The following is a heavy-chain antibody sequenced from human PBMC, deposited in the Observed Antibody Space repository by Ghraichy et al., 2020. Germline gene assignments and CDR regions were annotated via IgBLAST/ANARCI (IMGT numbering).Heavy chain of an antibody. V-gene: IGHV4-30-2*01. Sequence: SETPTLTCAVSGGSISSGGYSWSWIRQPPGKGLEWIGYIYHSGSTYYNPSLKSRVTISVDRSKNQFSLKLSSVTAADTAVYYCARGITMIVPDAFDIWGQGTMVTVSS. CDR3: ARGITMIVPDAFDI. J-gene: IGHJ3*02. CDR2: IYHSGST. CDR1: GGSISSGGYS. D-gene: IGHD3-22*01.